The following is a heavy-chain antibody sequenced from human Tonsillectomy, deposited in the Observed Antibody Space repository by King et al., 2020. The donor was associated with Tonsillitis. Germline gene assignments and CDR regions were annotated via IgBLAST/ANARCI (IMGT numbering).Heavy chain of an antibody. D-gene: IGHD3-16*01. CDR2: INPSGGST. Sequence: QLVQSGAEVKKPGASVKVSCKASGYTFTSYYIHWVRQAPAQGPEWMGIINPSGGSTRYAQKFQGRVTVTRDTSTSTVSMELSSLTSQDTAVYYCARGGTINFGDFRGSGTFYIWGQGTMVTVSS. CDR1: GYTFTSYY. CDR3: ARGGTINFGDFRGSGTFYI. J-gene: IGHJ3*02. V-gene: IGHV1-46*01.